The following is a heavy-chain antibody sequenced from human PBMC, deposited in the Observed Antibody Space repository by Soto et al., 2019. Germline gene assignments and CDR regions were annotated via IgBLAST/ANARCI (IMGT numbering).Heavy chain of an antibody. CDR3: AREDRDRATGLVPSAIDGMDV. CDR1: GGTFSRYS. D-gene: IGHD2-2*01. V-gene: IGHV1-69*08. Sequence: QVQLVQSGAEVTKPGSSVKVSCKASGGTFSRYSITWVRQSPGHGLEWIGRIIPIFGIESYAQKFQGRVTITADESTSTAYMELSSLRSDDTAVSYCAREDRDRATGLVPSAIDGMDVWGQGTTVTVSS. CDR2: IIPIFGIE. J-gene: IGHJ6*02.